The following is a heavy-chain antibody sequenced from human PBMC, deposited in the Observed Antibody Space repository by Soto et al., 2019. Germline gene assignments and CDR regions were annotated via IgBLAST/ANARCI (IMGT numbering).Heavy chain of an antibody. D-gene: IGHD3-10*01. CDR3: ARDRITMVRASCYMDV. Sequence: QVQLVESGGGVVQPGRSLRLSCAASGFTFSSYGMHWVRQAPGKGLEWVAVIWYDGSNKYYADSVKGRFTISRDNSKNTLYLQMNSLRAEDTAVYYCARDRITMVRASCYMDVWGKGTTVTVSS. V-gene: IGHV3-33*01. CDR2: IWYDGSNK. CDR1: GFTFSSYG. J-gene: IGHJ6*03.